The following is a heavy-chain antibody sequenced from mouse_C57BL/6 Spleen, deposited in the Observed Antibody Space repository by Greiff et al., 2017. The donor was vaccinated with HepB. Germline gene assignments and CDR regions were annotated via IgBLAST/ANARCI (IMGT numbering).Heavy chain of an antibody. V-gene: IGHV5-17*01. Sequence: EVKLMESGGGLVKPGGSLKLSCAASGFTFSDYGMHWVRQAPEKGLEWVAYISSGSSTIYYADTVKGRFTISRDNAKNTLFLQMTSLRSEDTAMYYCARGYYDYHVGFAYWGQGTLVTVSA. D-gene: IGHD2-4*01. CDR2: ISSGSSTI. CDR3: ARGYYDYHVGFAY. CDR1: GFTFSDYG. J-gene: IGHJ3*01.